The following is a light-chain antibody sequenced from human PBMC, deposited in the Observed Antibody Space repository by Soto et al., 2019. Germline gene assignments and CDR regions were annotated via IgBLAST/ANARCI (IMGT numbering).Light chain of an antibody. CDR3: QQSYSTTWP. J-gene: IGKJ1*01. CDR2: AAS. V-gene: IGKV1-39*01. Sequence: DIHMTHYQSSLSASLGYIVTITCRASQGISTYLNWYQQKPGKAPKLLIYAASSLQSGVPSRFSGSGSETDFTLTISSLQPEDFATYSCQQSYSTTWPFGQGTNVAIK. CDR1: QGISTY.